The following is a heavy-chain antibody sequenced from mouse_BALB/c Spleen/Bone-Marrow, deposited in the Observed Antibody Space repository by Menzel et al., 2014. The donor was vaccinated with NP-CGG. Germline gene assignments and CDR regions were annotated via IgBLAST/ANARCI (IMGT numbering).Heavy chain of an antibody. D-gene: IGHD1-2*01. CDR3: ARLGYYGYHDN. Sequence: EVKLQESGGGLVQPGGSLNLACVASGFDFGRYWMSWARQAPEKGLEWIGEINPGSSTINYSPSLKDKFIMSRDNAKNTLYLQMRKVRSEDTALYYCARLGYYGYHDNWGQGTTLTVSS. CDR1: GFDFGRYW. J-gene: IGHJ2*01. V-gene: IGHV4-2*02. CDR2: INPGSSTI.